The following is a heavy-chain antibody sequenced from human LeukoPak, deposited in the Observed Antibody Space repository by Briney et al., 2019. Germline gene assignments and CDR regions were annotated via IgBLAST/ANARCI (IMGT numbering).Heavy chain of an antibody. D-gene: IGHD5-18*01. CDR2: ISGSGGST. CDR1: GFTFSSYA. J-gene: IGHJ4*02. Sequence: GRSLRLSCAASGFTFSSYAMSWVRQAPGKGLEWVSAISGSGGSTYYADSVKGRFTISRHNSKNTLYLQMNSLRAEDTAVYYCAKGEGIQLLFDYWGQGTLVTVSS. CDR3: AKGEGIQLLFDY. V-gene: IGHV3-23*01.